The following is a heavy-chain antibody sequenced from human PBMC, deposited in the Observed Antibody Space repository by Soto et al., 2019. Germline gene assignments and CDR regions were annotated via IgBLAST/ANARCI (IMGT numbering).Heavy chain of an antibody. CDR2: TYYRSKWYS. Sequence: SQTLSLTCAISGDSVSSNSAAWNWIRQSPSRGLEWLGRTYYRSKWYSDYAVSVKSRISFNADTSKNQFSLQLNSVTPEDTAVYYCARGQWLEFDCWGQGTQVTVSS. CDR3: ARGQWLEFDC. J-gene: IGHJ4*02. CDR1: GDSVSSNSAA. D-gene: IGHD6-19*01. V-gene: IGHV6-1*01.